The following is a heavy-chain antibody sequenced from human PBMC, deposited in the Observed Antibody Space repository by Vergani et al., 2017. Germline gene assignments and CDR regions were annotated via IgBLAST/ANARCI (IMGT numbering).Heavy chain of an antibody. Sequence: EVQLLESGGGLVQPGGSRRLSCAGAGFTFDTSTMAYVRQAPGKGLEWVETISSGVGDIFYADSVKGRFTISRDNSKNTLFLQMNSLKDEDTPVYYCTTAWGLYYLHGEYFQYWGRGTLVSVSS. V-gene: IGHV3-23*01. D-gene: IGHD3-10*01. J-gene: IGHJ1*01. CDR1: GFTFDTST. CDR3: TTAWGLYYLHGEYFQY. CDR2: ISSGVGDI.